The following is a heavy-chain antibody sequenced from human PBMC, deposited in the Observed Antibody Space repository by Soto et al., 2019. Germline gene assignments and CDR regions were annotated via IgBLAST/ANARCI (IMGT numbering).Heavy chain of an antibody. CDR3: TRGQGNH. Sequence: QVQLVPSGAEVKKPGASVRVSCKASGYTFTSYDIYWVRQATGQGLEWMGWMNPFSGYAVYTQKFQDRVTMTRDTSINTADMEMSGLRSEDTAVYYCTRGQGNHWGQGSLVTVSS. J-gene: IGHJ4*02. V-gene: IGHV1-8*01. CDR1: GYTFTSYD. CDR2: MNPFSGYA.